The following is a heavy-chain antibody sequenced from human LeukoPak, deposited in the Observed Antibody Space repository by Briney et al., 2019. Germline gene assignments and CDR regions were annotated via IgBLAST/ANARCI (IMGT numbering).Heavy chain of an antibody. CDR2: ISGSGGST. CDR3: AYTGSIFGVVIPPLYYYGMDV. CDR1: GFTFSSYA. V-gene: IGHV3-23*01. D-gene: IGHD3-3*01. Sequence: GGSLRLSCAASGFTFSSYAMSWVRQAPGKGLEWVSAISGSGGSTYYADSVKGRFTISRDNSKNTLYLQMNSLRAEDTAVYYCAYTGSIFGVVIPPLYYYGMDVWGQGTTVTVSS. J-gene: IGHJ6*02.